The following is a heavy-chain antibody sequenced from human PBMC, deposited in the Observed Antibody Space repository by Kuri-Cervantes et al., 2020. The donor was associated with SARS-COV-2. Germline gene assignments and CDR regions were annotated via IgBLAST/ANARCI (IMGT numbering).Heavy chain of an antibody. CDR3: AKDEGDIVVVPAATGY. Sequence: GESLKISCAASGFTFSGYAMSWVRQAPGKGLEWVSAISGSGGSTYYADSVKGRFTISRDNSKNTLYLQMNSLRAEDTAVYYCAKDEGDIVVVPAATGYWGQGTLVTVSS. D-gene: IGHD2-2*01. CDR1: GFTFSGYA. CDR2: ISGSGGST. J-gene: IGHJ4*02. V-gene: IGHV3-23*01.